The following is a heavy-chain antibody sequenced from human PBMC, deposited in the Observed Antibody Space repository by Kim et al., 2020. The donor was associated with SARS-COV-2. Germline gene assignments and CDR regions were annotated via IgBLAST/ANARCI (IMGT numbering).Heavy chain of an antibody. CDR2: MNPNSGNT. CDR1: GYTFTSYD. V-gene: IGHV1-8*01. D-gene: IGHD4-17*01. J-gene: IGHJ6*03. Sequence: ASVKVSCKASGYTFTSYDINWVRQATGQGLEWMGWMNPNSGNTGYAQKFQGRVTMTRNTSISTAYMELSSLRSEDTAVYYCARVTHDYGGSLLYYYYYMDVWGKGTTVTVSS. CDR3: ARVTHDYGGSLLYYYYYMDV.